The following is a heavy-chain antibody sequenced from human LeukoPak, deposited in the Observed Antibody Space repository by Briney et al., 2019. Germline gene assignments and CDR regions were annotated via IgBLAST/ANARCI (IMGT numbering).Heavy chain of an antibody. CDR2: ITGSSTWT. V-gene: IGHV3-23*01. CDR1: GFTFGNFG. J-gene: IGHJ2*01. Sequence: GGSLRLSCEASGFTFGNFGMTWVRQAPGKGLQWVSGITGSSTWTYYAASVKGRFTVSRDDSQNTLHLQMNSLRADDTAVYYCARELVSSGTGYFDLWGRGTLVTVSS. D-gene: IGHD3-10*01. CDR3: ARELVSSGTGYFDL.